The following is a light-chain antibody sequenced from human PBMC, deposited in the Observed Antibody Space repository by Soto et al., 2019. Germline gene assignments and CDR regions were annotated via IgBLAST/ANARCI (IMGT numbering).Light chain of an antibody. CDR1: QSISSY. V-gene: IGKV1-39*01. CDR3: QQSYSTPHT. J-gene: IGKJ4*01. CDR2: AAS. Sequence: DLQMTQSPSSLSASVGDRVTITCRASQSISSYLNWDQQKPGKAPKLLIYAASSLQSGVPSRFSGSGSGTDFTLTISSLQPEDFATYYCQQSYSTPHTFGGGTKVEIK.